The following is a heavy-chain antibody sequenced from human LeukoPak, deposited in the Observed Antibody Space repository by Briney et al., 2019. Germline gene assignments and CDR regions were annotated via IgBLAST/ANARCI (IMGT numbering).Heavy chain of an antibody. Sequence: GGSLRLFCAASGFTFSSYAMNWVRQAPGKGLEWVSSITGGGDTTHYAASVQGRFTISRDNSKNTLYLQMNSLRAEDTAVYLCARRDRGIWHFDYWGHGTLVTVSS. CDR3: ARRDRGIWHFDY. CDR2: ITGGGDTT. CDR1: GFTFSSYA. V-gene: IGHV3-23*01. J-gene: IGHJ4*01. D-gene: IGHD3-22*01.